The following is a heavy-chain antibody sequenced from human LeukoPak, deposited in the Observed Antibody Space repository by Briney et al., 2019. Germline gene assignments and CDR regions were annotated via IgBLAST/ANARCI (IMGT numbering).Heavy chain of an antibody. J-gene: IGHJ4*02. CDR1: GGSISSSNW. V-gene: IGHV4-4*02. CDR3: ARAAITIFGVDPYYFDY. CDR2: IYHSGST. Sequence: SGTLSLTCAVSGGSISSSNWWSWVRQPPGKGLEWIGEIYHSGSTNYNPSLKSRVTISVDKSKNQFSLKLSSVTAPDTAVYYCARAAITIFGVDPYYFDYWGQGTLVTVSS. D-gene: IGHD3-3*01.